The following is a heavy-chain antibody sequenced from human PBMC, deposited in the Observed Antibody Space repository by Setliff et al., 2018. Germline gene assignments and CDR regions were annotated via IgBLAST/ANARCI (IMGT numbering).Heavy chain of an antibody. J-gene: IGHJ4*02. D-gene: IGHD2-15*01. V-gene: IGHV7-4-1*02. Sequence: ASVKVSCKASGCTFTSYGVHWVRQAPGQRLEWMGWINTNTGFPTYAQGFTGRFVFSLDTSVSTAYLQISSVKAEDTAVYYCARGYCSGGSCADFDYWGQGTLVTVSS. CDR3: ARGYCSGGSCADFDY. CDR2: INTNTGFP. CDR1: GCTFTSYG.